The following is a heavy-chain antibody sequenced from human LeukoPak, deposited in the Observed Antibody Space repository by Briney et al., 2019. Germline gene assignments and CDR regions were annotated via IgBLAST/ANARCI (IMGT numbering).Heavy chain of an antibody. CDR2: INHSGSS. D-gene: IGHD6-13*01. V-gene: IGHV4-34*01. J-gene: IGHJ4*02. CDR3: ARSGTYQHSSSYDY. CDR1: GFTFSSYS. Sequence: GSLRLSCAASGFTFSSYSMNWIRQPPGKGLEWIGEINHSGSSNYNPSLKSRVTISVDTSKNQFSLKLSSVTAADTAVYYCARSGTYQHSSSYDYWGQGTLVTVSS.